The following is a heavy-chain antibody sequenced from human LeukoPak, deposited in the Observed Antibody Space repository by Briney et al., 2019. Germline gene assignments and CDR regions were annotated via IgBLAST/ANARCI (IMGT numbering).Heavy chain of an antibody. D-gene: IGHD2-2*01. CDR1: GYTFTGYY. CDR2: INPNSGGT. J-gene: IGHJ4*02. Sequence: ASVKVSCKASGYTFTGYYTHWVRQAPGQGLEWMGWINPNSGGTNYAQKFQGRVTMTRDTSISTAYMELSRLRSDDTAVYYCARNPMVPDWIDYWGQGTLVTVSS. CDR3: ARNPMVPDWIDY. V-gene: IGHV1-2*02.